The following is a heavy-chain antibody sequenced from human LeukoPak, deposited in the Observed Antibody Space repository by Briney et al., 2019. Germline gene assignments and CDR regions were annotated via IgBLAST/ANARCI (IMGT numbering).Heavy chain of an antibody. CDR1: GFTFSDYY. V-gene: IGHV3-11*04. D-gene: IGHD3-9*01. J-gene: IGHJ4*02. CDR2: ISSSGSTT. CDR3: AKDHTRVPYYDILTGPQDY. Sequence: PGGSLRLSCAASGFTFSDYYMSWIRQAPGKGLEWVSYISSSGSTTYYADSVKGRFTISRDNSKNTLYLQMNSLRAEDTAVYYCAKDHTRVPYYDILTGPQDYWGQGTLVTVSS.